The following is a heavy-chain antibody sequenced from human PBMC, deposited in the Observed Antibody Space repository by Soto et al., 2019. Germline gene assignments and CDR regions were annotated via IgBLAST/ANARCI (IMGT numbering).Heavy chain of an antibody. V-gene: IGHV3-23*01. CDR3: ARCYGVRVSMLRKWFDT. D-gene: IGHD3-3*02. CDR1: EFGFNHYA. CDR2: ISGSGDET. J-gene: IGHJ5*02. Sequence: EVQLSESGGGLVQPGGSLRLSCAASEFGFNHYAMRWVRQAPGKGLEWVSAISGSGDETYYADSVKGRFTISRDNSQNTMYPQMNSTRLEDTAVYYWARCYGVRVSMLRKWFDTWGQGTLVTVSS.